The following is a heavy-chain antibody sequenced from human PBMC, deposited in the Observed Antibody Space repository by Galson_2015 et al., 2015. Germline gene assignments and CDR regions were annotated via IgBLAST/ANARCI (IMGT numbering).Heavy chain of an antibody. V-gene: IGHV3-53*01. CDR1: GFTVSSNY. CDR2: IYSGGST. J-gene: IGHJ4*02. CDR3: ARGHSGWYFDY. D-gene: IGHD6-19*01. Sequence: SLRLSCAASGFTVSSNYMSWVRQAPGRGLEWVSVIYSGGSTYYADSVKGRFTISRDISKNTLYLQMNSLRAEDTAVYYCARGHSGWYFDYWGQGTLVTVSS.